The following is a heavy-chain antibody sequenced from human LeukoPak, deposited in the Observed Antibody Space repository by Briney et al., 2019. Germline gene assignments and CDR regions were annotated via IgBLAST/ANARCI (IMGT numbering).Heavy chain of an antibody. J-gene: IGHJ4*02. Sequence: PGGSLRLSCAVSGFTFSSYWMSWVRQAPGKGLEWVAKINQYGTEKYYVDSVRGRFTISRDNAKNSLYLQMNSLRAEDTAVYYCARDQRYCSSSSCPWEPFDYWGQGTLVTVSS. CDR2: INQYGTEK. D-gene: IGHD2-2*01. CDR3: ARDQRYCSSSSCPWEPFDY. V-gene: IGHV3-7*05. CDR1: GFTFSSYW.